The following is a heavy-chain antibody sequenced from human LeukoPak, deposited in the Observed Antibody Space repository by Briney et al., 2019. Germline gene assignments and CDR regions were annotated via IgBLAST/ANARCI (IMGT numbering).Heavy chain of an antibody. D-gene: IGHD6-19*01. CDR3: AKDESLGYSSGLFDY. J-gene: IGHJ4*02. V-gene: IGHV3-30*18. CDR1: GFTFSSFG. Sequence: PGGSLRLSCVASGFTFSSFGMHWVRQAPGKGLEWVAIMSHDGSSESYADSVKGRFTIYRDNSKNTLFLQVNSLRAEDTAVYYCAKDESLGYSSGLFDYWGQGTLVTVSS. CDR2: MSHDGSSE.